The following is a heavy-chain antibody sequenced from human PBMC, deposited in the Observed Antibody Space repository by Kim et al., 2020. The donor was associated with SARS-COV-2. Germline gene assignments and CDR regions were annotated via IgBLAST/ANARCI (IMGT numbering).Heavy chain of an antibody. V-gene: IGHV3-33*01. CDR2: IWYDGSNK. Sequence: GGSLRLSCAASGFTFSSYGMHWVRQAPGKGLEWVAVIWYDGSNKYYADSVKGRFTISRDNSKNTLYLQMNSLRAEDTAVYYCARDYYGSGSYWGMDVWGKGTTVTVSS. J-gene: IGHJ6*04. D-gene: IGHD3-10*01. CDR3: ARDYYGSGSYWGMDV. CDR1: GFTFSSYG.